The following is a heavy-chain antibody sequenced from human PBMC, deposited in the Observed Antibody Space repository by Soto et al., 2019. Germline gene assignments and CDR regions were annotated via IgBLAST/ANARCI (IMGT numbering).Heavy chain of an antibody. J-gene: IGHJ3*02. CDR2: ISWNSGII. CDR1: GFTFDDYA. D-gene: IGHD1-26*01. Sequence: EMKLVESGGGLVQPGRSLRLSCAASGFTFDDYAVHWVRQAPGKGLEWVSGISWNSGIIDYADSVKGRFTISRDNAKNSLYLQMNSLRPDDTALYYCAKDVEWVVSHLTHAFDIWGQGTMVSVSS. CDR3: AKDVEWVVSHLTHAFDI. V-gene: IGHV3-9*01.